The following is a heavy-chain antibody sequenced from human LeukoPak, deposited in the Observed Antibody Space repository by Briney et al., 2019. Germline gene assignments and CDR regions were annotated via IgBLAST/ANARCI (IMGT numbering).Heavy chain of an antibody. CDR3: ARHILHSVTTLHV. Sequence: SETLSLTCTVSGGSISSSSYYWGWIRQPPGKGLEWIGSIYYSGSTYYNPSLKSRVTMSVDTSMNQFSLTLNSVTAADTAVYYCARHILHSVTTLHVWGQGTLVTVSS. J-gene: IGHJ4*02. V-gene: IGHV4-39*01. D-gene: IGHD4-17*01. CDR2: IYYSGST. CDR1: GGSISSSSYY.